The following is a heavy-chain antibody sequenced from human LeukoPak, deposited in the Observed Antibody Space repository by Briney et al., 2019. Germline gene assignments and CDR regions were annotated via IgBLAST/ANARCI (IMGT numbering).Heavy chain of an antibody. CDR3: AKAAGEDYFDY. D-gene: IGHD2-8*02. Sequence: GGSLRLSCAASGFTFSSYGMHWVRQAPGKGLEWVAVISYDGSNKYYADSVKGRFTISRDNSKNTLYLQMNSLRAEDTAVYYCAKAAGEDYFDYWGQGTLVTVSS. CDR1: GFTFSSYG. V-gene: IGHV3-30*18. J-gene: IGHJ4*02. CDR2: ISYDGSNK.